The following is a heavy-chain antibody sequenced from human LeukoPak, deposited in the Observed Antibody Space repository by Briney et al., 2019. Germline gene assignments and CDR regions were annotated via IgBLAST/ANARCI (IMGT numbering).Heavy chain of an antibody. Sequence: GRSLRLSCVASGFTFSSYGMHWVRQAPGKGLEWVSGISGGGVTTYYADSVKGRFTISRDNSKNTLYLQMNSLRADDTAIYYCARNQQLGGHSYYYYGMDVWGQGTTVTVSS. CDR3: ARNQQLGGHSYYYYGMDV. CDR2: ISGGGVTT. D-gene: IGHD3-16*01. CDR1: GFTFSSYG. V-gene: IGHV3-23*01. J-gene: IGHJ6*02.